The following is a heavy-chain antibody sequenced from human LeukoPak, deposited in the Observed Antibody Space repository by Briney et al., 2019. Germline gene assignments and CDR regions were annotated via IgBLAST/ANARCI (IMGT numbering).Heavy chain of an antibody. V-gene: IGHV1-69*13. CDR3: ARALAARHDY. J-gene: IGHJ4*02. D-gene: IGHD6-6*01. Sequence: ASVKVSCKASGGTFSSYAFSWVRQAPGQGLEWMGGIIPIFGTANYAQKFQGRVTITADESTSTAYMELSSLRSEDTAVYYCARALAARHDYWGQGTLVTVSS. CDR1: GGTFSSYA. CDR2: IIPIFGTA.